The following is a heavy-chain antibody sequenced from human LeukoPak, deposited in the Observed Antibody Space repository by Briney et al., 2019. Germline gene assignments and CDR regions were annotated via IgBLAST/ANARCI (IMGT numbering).Heavy chain of an antibody. D-gene: IGHD4-17*01. CDR1: GFTFSSYS. CDR2: ISSRSSYI. CDR3: ARRLRRENWFDP. Sequence: PGGSLRLSCAASGFTFSSYSMNWVRQAPGKGLEWVSSISSRSSYIYYADSVKGRFTISRDNAKNSLYLQMNSLRAEDTAVYYCARRLRRENWFDPWGQGTLVTVSS. V-gene: IGHV3-21*01. J-gene: IGHJ5*02.